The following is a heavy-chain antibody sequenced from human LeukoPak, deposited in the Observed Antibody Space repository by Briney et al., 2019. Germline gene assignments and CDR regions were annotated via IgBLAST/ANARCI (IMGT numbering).Heavy chain of an antibody. V-gene: IGHV4-31*03. D-gene: IGHD1-26*01. J-gene: IGHJ4*02. CDR2: IYYSGST. CDR1: GGPISSGGYY. CDR3: ARHYLGGNYPDYFNH. Sequence: SETLSLTCTVSGGPISSGGYYWSWIRQHPGKGLEWIGYIYYSGSTYYNPSLKSRVTISVDTSKNQFSLKLSSVTAADTALYSCARHYLGGNYPDYFNHWGQGTLVTVSS.